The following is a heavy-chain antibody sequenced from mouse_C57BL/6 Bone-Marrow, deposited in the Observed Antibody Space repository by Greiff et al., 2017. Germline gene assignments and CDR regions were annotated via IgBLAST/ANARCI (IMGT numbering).Heavy chain of an antibody. CDR2: IYPRDGST. CDR1: GYTFTSYD. V-gene: IGHV1-85*01. J-gene: IGHJ1*03. Sequence: QVQLKESGPELVKPGASVKLSCKASGYTFTSYDINWVQQRPGKGLAWIGWIYPRDGSTKYNERFKGKATLTVDTSSSTAYMELHSLTSDDSAVYFCARLEFDGSSGDWYFDVWGTGTTVTVSS. CDR3: ARLEFDGSSGDWYFDV. D-gene: IGHD1-1*01.